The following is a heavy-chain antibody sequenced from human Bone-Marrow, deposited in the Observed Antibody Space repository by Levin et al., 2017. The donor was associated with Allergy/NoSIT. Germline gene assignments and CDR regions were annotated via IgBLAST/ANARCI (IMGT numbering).Heavy chain of an antibody. Sequence: SETLSLTCTVSGGSISSRYWSWIRRPPGKGLEWIGCTSNTGNTNYNPSLKSRVTVSLDTSKNRFSLNLTSVTAADTAVYYCAGGQGWVHSTVDSWGQGTLVTVSS. CDR3: AGGQGWVHSTVDS. D-gene: IGHD6-19*01. CDR2: TSNTGNT. CDR1: GGSISSRY. J-gene: IGHJ4*02. V-gene: IGHV4-59*11.